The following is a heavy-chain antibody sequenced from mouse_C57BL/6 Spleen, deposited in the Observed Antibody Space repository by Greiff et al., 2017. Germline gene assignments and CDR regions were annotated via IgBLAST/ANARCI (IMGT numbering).Heavy chain of an antibody. CDR1: GYAFTNYL. CDR2: INPGSGGT. CDR3: ARYGYDYPFAD. D-gene: IGHD2-4*01. J-gene: IGHJ3*01. Sequence: QVQLQQSGAELVRPGTSVKVSCKASGYAFTNYLIEWVKQRPGQGLEWIGVINPGSGGTNYNEKFKGKATLTADKSSSTAYMQLSSLTSEDSAVYFCARYGYDYPFADWGQGTLVTVSA. V-gene: IGHV1-54*01.